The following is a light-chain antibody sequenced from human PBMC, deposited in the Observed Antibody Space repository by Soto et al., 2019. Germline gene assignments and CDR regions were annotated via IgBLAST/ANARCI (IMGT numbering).Light chain of an antibody. CDR2: EVS. J-gene: IGLJ1*01. Sequence: QSALTQPASVSGSPGQSITISCTGSTSDVGAYNYVSWYKHHPGQAPQLMIYEVSNRPSGVSNRFSGSTSGNTASLTISGLQADDEGDYYCSSKTSSSSPFVFGTGTKVTVL. V-gene: IGLV2-14*01. CDR3: SSKTSSSSPFV. CDR1: TSDVGAYNY.